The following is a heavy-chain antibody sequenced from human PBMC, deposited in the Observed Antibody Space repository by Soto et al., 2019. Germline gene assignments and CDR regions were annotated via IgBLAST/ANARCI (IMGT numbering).Heavy chain of an antibody. CDR1: GFTFSSYA. CDR3: AKDRPRFQWLPRYFDY. CDR2: ISGSGGST. J-gene: IGHJ4*02. D-gene: IGHD6-19*01. V-gene: IGHV3-23*01. Sequence: GGSLRLSCAASGFTFSSYAMSWVRQAPGKGLEWVSAISGSGGSTYYADSVKGRFTISRDNSKNTLYLQMNSLRAEDTAVYYCAKDRPRFQWLPRYFDYWGQGTLVTVSS.